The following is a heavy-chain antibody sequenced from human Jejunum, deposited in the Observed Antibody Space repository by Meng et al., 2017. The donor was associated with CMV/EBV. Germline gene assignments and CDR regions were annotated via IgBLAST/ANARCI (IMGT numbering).Heavy chain of an antibody. CDR1: AFNVSDDW. CDR3: ARDSFPYSSDN. CDR2: INQDGSEI. V-gene: IGHV3-7*01. J-gene: IGHJ4*02. D-gene: IGHD2-15*01. Sequence: AAAFNVSDDWRTCVRQAPGKGRELVASINQDGSEIHYLHSVKGRFTISRDNAKYALYLQMNSLRADDTAVYHCARDSFPYSSDNWGQGTLVTVSS.